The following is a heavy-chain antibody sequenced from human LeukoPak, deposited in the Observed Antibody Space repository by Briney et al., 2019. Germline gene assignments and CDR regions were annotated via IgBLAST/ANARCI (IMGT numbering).Heavy chain of an antibody. CDR1: GFTSSSYW. D-gene: IGHD3-10*01. CDR3: ASNTMVRGVPIDY. V-gene: IGHV3-7*01. Sequence: GGSLRLSCAASGFTSSSYWMSWVRQAPGKGLEWVANIKQDGSEKYYVDSVKGRFTISRDNAKNSLCLQINSLRAEDTAVYYCASNTMVRGVPIDYWGQGPLVTVSS. J-gene: IGHJ4*02. CDR2: IKQDGSEK.